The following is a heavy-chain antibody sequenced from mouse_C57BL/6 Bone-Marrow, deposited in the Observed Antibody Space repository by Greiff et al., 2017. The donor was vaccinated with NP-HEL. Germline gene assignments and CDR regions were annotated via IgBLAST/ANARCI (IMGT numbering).Heavy chain of an antibody. J-gene: IGHJ4*01. D-gene: IGHD2-10*02. Sequence: FPGNKLEYIGYTFYSGITYYNPSLESRTYITRDTSKNQFSLKLSSVTTEDTATYYCARDCGYGYDAMDYWGQGTSVTVSS. CDR3: ARDCGYGYDAMDY. CDR2: TFYSGIT. V-gene: IGHV3-3*01.